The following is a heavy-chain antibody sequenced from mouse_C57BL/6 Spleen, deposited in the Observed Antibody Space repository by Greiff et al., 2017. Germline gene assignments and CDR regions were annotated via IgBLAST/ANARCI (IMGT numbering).Heavy chain of an antibody. CDR1: GYTFTTYP. D-gene: IGHD2-4*01. J-gene: IGHJ4*01. CDR2: FHPYNDDT. V-gene: IGHV1-47*01. Sequence: VQLQQSGAELVKPGASVKMSCKASGYTFTTYPIEWMKQNHGKSLEWIGNFHPYNDDTKYNEKFKGKATLTVEKSSSTVYLELSRLTSDDSAVYYCAGGGFDYDGYYYAMDYWGQGTSVTVSS. CDR3: AGGGFDYDGYYYAMDY.